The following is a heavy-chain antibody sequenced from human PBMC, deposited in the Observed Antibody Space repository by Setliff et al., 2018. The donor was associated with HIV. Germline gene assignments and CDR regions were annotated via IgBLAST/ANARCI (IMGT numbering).Heavy chain of an antibody. CDR2: IHTSGST. J-gene: IGHJ4*02. CDR3: ARDRIEVVVDGPHDVFDS. V-gene: IGHV4-4*07. D-gene: IGHD2-15*01. Sequence: SETLSLTCTVSGDSIGDYYWSWIRQPAGRGLEWMGRIHTSGSTNYNPSLTSRVTLSVDTSKNQFFLKLTSLSAADTAVYYCARDRIEVVVDGPHDVFDSWGQGTLVTVSS. CDR1: GDSIGDYY.